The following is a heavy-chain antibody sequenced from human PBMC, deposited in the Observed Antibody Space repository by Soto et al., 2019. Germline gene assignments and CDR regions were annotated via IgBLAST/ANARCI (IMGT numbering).Heavy chain of an antibody. D-gene: IGHD2-8*01. CDR3: ARGGVY. Sequence: GGSLRLSCAASGFTFSSHEMNWIRQAPGKGQEWVSYISSSGTTMYYADSVKGRFTISRDNAKNSLFLQMNSLRAEDTALYYCARGGVYWGQGTLVTASS. V-gene: IGHV3-48*03. CDR1: GFTFSSHE. CDR2: ISSSGTTM. J-gene: IGHJ4*02.